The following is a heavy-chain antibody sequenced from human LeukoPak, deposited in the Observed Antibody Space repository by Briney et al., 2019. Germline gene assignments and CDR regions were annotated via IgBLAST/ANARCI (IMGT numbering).Heavy chain of an antibody. V-gene: IGHV3-53*01. CDR1: GFTVSSNY. Sequence: GGSLRLSCAASGFTVSSNYMSWVRQAPGKGLEWVSVIYSGGSTYYADSVKGRFTISRDNSKSTLYIQMNSLRAEDTAVYYCARAKPKNMVRGLIMRRESRYYFDYWGQGTLVTVST. CDR3: ARAKPKNMVRGLIMRRESRYYFDY. D-gene: IGHD3-10*01. J-gene: IGHJ4*02. CDR2: IYSGGST.